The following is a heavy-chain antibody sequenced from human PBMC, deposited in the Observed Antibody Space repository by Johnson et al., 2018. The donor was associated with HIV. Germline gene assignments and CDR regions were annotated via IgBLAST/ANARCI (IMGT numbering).Heavy chain of an antibody. CDR1: GFTVSSNY. Sequence: VQLVESGGGLVQPGGSLRLSCAASGFTVSSNYMRCVRQAPWTGLSCVSVIHPVGCTYYADSVKGRFTMSRDNSKNTLYLQMNILRAEDKAVYYCARECIGGSCYPRDHDACDIWGQGTMVTVSS. V-gene: IGHV3-66*02. CDR2: IHPVGCT. J-gene: IGHJ3*02. D-gene: IGHD2-15*01. CDR3: ARECIGGSCYPRDHDACDI.